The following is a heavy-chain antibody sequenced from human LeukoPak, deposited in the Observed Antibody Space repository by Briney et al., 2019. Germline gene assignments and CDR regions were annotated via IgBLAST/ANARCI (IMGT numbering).Heavy chain of an antibody. CDR1: GFTFSSDA. J-gene: IGHJ4*02. D-gene: IGHD3-3*01. V-gene: IGHV3-23*01. Sequence: GGSLRLSCAASGFTFSSDAMSCFRQAPGKGLEWVSAISGSGGSTYYADSVKGRFTISRDNSKNTPYLQMNSLRAEDTAVYYCAKGPTYYDFWSGYYWGQGTLVTVSS. CDR3: AKGPTYYDFWSGYY. CDR2: ISGSGGST.